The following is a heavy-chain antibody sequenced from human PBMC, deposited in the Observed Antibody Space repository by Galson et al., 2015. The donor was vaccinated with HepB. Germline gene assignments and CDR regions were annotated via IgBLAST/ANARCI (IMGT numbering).Heavy chain of an antibody. CDR2: FDPEDGET. CDR3: ATDRWELHAFDI. D-gene: IGHD1-26*01. J-gene: IGHJ3*02. V-gene: IGHV1-24*01. Sequence: SVKVSCKVSGYTLTELSMHWVRQAPGKGLEWMGGFDPEDGETIYAQKFQGRVTMTEDTSTDTAYMELSSLRSEDTAVYYCATDRWELHAFDIWGQGTMVTVSS. CDR1: GYTLTELS.